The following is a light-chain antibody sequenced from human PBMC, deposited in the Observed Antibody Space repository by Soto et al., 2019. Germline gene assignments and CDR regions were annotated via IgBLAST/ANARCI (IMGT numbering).Light chain of an antibody. CDR1: QTVGSSF. Sequence: EIVLTQSPGTLSFSPGERATLSCRASQTVGSSFLAWFQHKPGQAPRLLIYGASTRATGIPDRFSGSGSGTDFTLTISRLEPEDFAVYYCHQYGSSQTFGQGTTGDIK. J-gene: IGKJ1*01. CDR2: GAS. CDR3: HQYGSSQT. V-gene: IGKV3-20*01.